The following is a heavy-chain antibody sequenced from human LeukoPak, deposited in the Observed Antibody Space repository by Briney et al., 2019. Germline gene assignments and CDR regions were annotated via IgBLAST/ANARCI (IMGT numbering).Heavy chain of an antibody. D-gene: IGHD1-26*01. V-gene: IGHV1-69*13. Sequence: GASVKVSCKASGSTFSSYAISWVRQAPGQGLEWMGGIIPIFGTANYAQKFQGRVTITADESTSTAYMELSSLRSEDTAVYYCARDSSTYSGSYDWGQGTLVTVSS. CDR1: GSTFSSYA. CDR3: ARDSSTYSGSYD. CDR2: IIPIFGTA. J-gene: IGHJ4*02.